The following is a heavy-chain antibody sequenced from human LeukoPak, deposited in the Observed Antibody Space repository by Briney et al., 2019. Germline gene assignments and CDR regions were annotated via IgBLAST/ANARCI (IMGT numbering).Heavy chain of an antibody. D-gene: IGHD3-10*01. V-gene: IGHV4-4*08. Sequence: RSSETLSLTCTVSGDSITSYYWSWIRQPPGKGLEWIGYIYSSGSTKYNPSLESRVTISVDTSKRQFSLRLNSVTAADTAVYYCARDADPSAYYGSGSSIDYWSQGTLVTVSS. CDR1: GDSITSYY. J-gene: IGHJ4*02. CDR2: IYSSGST. CDR3: ARDADPSAYYGSGSSIDY.